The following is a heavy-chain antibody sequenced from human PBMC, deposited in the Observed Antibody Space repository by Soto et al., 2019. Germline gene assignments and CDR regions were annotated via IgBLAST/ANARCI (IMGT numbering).Heavy chain of an antibody. Sequence: QVHLVQSGAEEKKPGASVRVSCKASGYRFTDYPIHWVRQAPGQRLEWMGWINAGNGNTKYSQKFQDRVTITSDTAASTAYMELSSLRSEDTALYYCARGEMAAAGYYYGMDVWGQGTTVTVSS. CDR3: ARGEMAAAGYYYGMDV. V-gene: IGHV1-3*05. D-gene: IGHD6-13*01. CDR1: GYRFTDYP. J-gene: IGHJ6*02. CDR2: INAGNGNT.